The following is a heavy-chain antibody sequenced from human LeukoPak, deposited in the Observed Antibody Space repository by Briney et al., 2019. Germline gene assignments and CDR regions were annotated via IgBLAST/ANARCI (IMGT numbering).Heavy chain of an antibody. CDR1: GGSISSSSYS. J-gene: IGHJ4*02. CDR2: IYYSGST. D-gene: IGHD3-16*01. Sequence: PSETLSLTCTVSGGSISSSSYSWGWIRQPPGKGLEWIGSIYYSGSTYYNPSLKSRVTISVDTSKNQFSLKLSSVTAADTAVYYCARHGGLIFDYWGQGTLVTVSS. CDR3: ARHGGLIFDY. V-gene: IGHV4-39*01.